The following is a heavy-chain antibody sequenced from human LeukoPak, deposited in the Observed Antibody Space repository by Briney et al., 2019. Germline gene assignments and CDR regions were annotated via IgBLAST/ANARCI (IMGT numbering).Heavy chain of an antibody. CDR1: GGSISSGGYY. J-gene: IGHJ4*02. D-gene: IGHD6-6*01. Sequence: SETLSLTCTVSGGSISSGGYYWSWIRQHPGKGLEWLGYIYYSGSTYYNPSLKSRVTISVDTSKNQFSLKLSSVTAADTAVYYCARVVQGPRRGSSSHIDYWGQGTLVTVSS. CDR3: ARVVQGPRRGSSSHIDY. V-gene: IGHV4-31*03. CDR2: IYYSGST.